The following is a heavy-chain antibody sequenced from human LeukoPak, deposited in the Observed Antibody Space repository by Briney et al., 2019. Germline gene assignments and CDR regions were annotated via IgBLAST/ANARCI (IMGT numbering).Heavy chain of an antibody. CDR1: GFTFSTYA. V-gene: IGHV3-23*01. J-gene: IGHJ4*02. Sequence: PGGSLRLSCAAPGFTFSTYAMSWVRQAPGKGLEWVSAISGSGGNTYYADSVKGRFTISRDNSKNTLYLQMNSLRAEDTAVYYCAKDRGFGAAAGHSFYFDYWGQGSLVTVSS. D-gene: IGHD6-25*01. CDR3: AKDRGFGAAAGHSFYFDY. CDR2: ISGSGGNT.